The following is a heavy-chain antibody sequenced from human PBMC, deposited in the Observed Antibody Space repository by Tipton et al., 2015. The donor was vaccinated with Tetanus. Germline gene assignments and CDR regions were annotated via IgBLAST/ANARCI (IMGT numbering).Heavy chain of an antibody. CDR1: GFTFSSYA. CDR3: AKDPRALSEWELLFGY. J-gene: IGHJ4*02. D-gene: IGHD1-26*01. Sequence: SLRLSCAASGFTFSSYAMSWVRQAPGKGLEWVSAISGSGGSTYYADSVKGRFTISRDNSKNTLYLQMNSLRAEDTAVYYCAKDPRALSEWELLFGYWGQGTLVPVSS. CDR2: ISGSGGST. V-gene: IGHV3-23*01.